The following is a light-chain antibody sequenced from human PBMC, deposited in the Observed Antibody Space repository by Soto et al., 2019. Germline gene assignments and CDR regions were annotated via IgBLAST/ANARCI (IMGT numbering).Light chain of an antibody. V-gene: IGLV1-47*02. J-gene: IGLJ3*02. CDR3: AAWDDSLNGQV. CDR1: TSNIGSNS. Sequence: QSVLTQPPSASGTPGQRVTISCSGGTSNIGSNSVYWYQQLPGRAPKLLIYTNDERPSGVPDRFSGSKSGTSGSLAISGLRPEDEADYYCAAWDDSLNGQVFGGGTKLTVL. CDR2: TND.